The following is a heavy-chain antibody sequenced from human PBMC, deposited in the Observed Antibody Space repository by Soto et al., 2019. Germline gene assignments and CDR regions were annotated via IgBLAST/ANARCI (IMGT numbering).Heavy chain of an antibody. CDR2: IIPIFGTA. CDR3: ARVGRYSYGYTDFDY. CDR1: GGTFSSYA. D-gene: IGHD5-18*01. V-gene: IGHV1-69*12. Sequence: QVQLVQSGAEVKKPGSSVKVSCKASGGTFSSYAISWVRQAPGQGLEWMGGIIPIFGTANYAQKFQGRVTITADESTSTADMELSSLRSEDTAVYYCARVGRYSYGYTDFDYWGQGTLVTVSS. J-gene: IGHJ4*02.